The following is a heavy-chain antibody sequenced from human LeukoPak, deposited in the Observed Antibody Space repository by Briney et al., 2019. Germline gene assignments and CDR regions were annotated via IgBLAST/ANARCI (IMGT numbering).Heavy chain of an antibody. V-gene: IGHV4-59*08. CDR2: IYYSGST. CDR3: ASVDPDY. J-gene: IGHJ4*02. Sequence: SETLSLTCAVYGGSFSGYYWSWIRQPPGKGLEWIGYIYYSGSTNYNPSLKSRVTISVDTSKNQFSLKLSSVTAADTAVYYCASVDPDYWGQGTLVTVSS. D-gene: IGHD2-15*01. CDR1: GGSFSGYY.